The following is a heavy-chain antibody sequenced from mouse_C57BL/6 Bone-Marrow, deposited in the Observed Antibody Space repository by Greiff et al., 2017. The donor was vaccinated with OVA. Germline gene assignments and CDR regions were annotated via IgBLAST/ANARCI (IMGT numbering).Heavy chain of an antibody. CDR2: INPNNGGT. D-gene: IGHD1-1*01. J-gene: IGHJ1*03. V-gene: IGHV1-22*01. Sequence: EVKVVESGPELVKPGASVKMSCKASGYTFTDYNMHWVKQSHGKSLEWIGYINPNNGGTSYNQKFKGKATLTVNKSSSTAYMELRSLTSEDSAVYYCARGSSYYVYWYFDVWGTGTTVTVSS. CDR1: GYTFTDYN. CDR3: ARGSSYYVYWYFDV.